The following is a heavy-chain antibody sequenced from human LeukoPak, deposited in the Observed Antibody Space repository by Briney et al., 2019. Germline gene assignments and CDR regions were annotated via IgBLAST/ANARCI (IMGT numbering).Heavy chain of an antibody. D-gene: IGHD6-13*01. J-gene: IGHJ4*02. CDR1: GGSISSSSYY. CDR3: ARHAGGIAAAGTRPFDY. CDR2: IYYSGSS. Sequence: SETLSLTCTVSGGSISSSSYYWGWIRQPPGEGLEWIGGIYYSGSSYYNPSLKSRVTISVDTSKNQFSLKLSSMTAADTAVYYCARHAGGIAAAGTRPFDYWGQGTLVTVSS. V-gene: IGHV4-39*01.